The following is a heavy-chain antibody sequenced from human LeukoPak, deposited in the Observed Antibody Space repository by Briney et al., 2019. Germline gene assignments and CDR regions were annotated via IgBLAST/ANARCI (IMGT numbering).Heavy chain of an antibody. Sequence: PSETLSLTCAVYGGSFSGYYWRWIRQPPGKGLEGMGEMNHSGSTNYNPSVKSRVTISVDTSKNQFSLKLSSVTAADMVVYYCARNRFYYFDYWGQGTLVTVPS. CDR1: GGSFSGYY. J-gene: IGHJ4*02. CDR3: ARNRFYYFDY. CDR2: MNHSGST. V-gene: IGHV4-34*01. D-gene: IGHD3-3*01.